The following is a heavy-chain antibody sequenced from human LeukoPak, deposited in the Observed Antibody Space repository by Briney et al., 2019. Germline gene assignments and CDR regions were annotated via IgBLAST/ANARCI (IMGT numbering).Heavy chain of an antibody. J-gene: IGHJ4*02. CDR2: ISAYNGNT. V-gene: IGHV1-18*01. Sequence: ASVKVSCKASGYTFTSYGISWVRQAPGQGLEWMGWISAYNGNTNYAQKLQGRVTMTTDTSTSTAYMELRSLRSDDTAVYCCARDSSSDYGGNSGLDYWGQGTLVTVSS. D-gene: IGHD4-23*01. CDR1: GYTFTSYG. CDR3: ARDSSSDYGGNSGLDY.